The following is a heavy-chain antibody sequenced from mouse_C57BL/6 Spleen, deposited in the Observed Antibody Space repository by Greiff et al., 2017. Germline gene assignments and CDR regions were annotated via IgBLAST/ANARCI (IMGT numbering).Heavy chain of an antibody. CDR2: IDPSDSYT. Sequence: QVQLQQPGAELVRPGTSVKLSCKASGYTFTSYWMHWVKQRPGQGLEWIGVIDPSDSYTNYNQKFKGKATLTVDTSSSTAYMQLSSLTSEDSAVYYCARGSSGYLDYWGQGTTLTVSS. CDR1: GYTFTSYW. J-gene: IGHJ2*01. D-gene: IGHD3-2*02. V-gene: IGHV1-59*01. CDR3: ARGSSGYLDY.